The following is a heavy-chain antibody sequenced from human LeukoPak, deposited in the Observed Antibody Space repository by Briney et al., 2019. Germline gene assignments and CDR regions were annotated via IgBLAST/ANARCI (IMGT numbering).Heavy chain of an antibody. Sequence: PGGSLRLSCAASGFTFSSYSMNWVRQAPGKGLEWVSSISSSSSYIYYADSVKGRFTISRDNAKNSLYLQMNSLRAEDTAVYYCASSVVVAATQAPNWFDPWGQGTLVTVSS. CDR1: GFTFSSYS. CDR2: ISSSSSYI. V-gene: IGHV3-21*01. CDR3: ASSVVVAATQAPNWFDP. J-gene: IGHJ5*02. D-gene: IGHD2-15*01.